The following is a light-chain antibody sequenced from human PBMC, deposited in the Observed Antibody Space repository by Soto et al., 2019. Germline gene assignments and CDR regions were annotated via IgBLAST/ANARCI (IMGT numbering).Light chain of an antibody. Sequence: QSVLTQPASVSGSPGQSITISCTGTSSEVGGYNYVSWYQQHPGKAPKLMIYDVINRPSGVSNRFSGSKSGNTASLTFSGLQAEDEADYYCSSYTSSSLHVFGTGTKVTVL. CDR1: SSEVGGYNY. CDR2: DVI. J-gene: IGLJ1*01. CDR3: SSYTSSSLHV. V-gene: IGLV2-14*03.